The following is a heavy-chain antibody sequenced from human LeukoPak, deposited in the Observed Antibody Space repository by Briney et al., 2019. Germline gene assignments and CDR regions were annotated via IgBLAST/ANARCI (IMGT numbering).Heavy chain of an antibody. CDR3: GHCSGGSCYSGFWFDP. J-gene: IGHJ5*02. Sequence: PGRSLRLSCAASGFTFSNYGMHWVRQAPGKGLEWVAFIRSDESVEYYADSVKGRFTISRDNSKNTLYLQMNSLRAEDTAVYYCGHCSGGSCYSGFWFDPLGPGNPGHRLL. CDR2: IRSDESVE. CDR1: GFTFSNYG. D-gene: IGHD2-15*01. V-gene: IGHV3-30*02.